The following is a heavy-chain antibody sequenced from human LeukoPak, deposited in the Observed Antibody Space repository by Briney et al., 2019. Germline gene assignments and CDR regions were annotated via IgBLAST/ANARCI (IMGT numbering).Heavy chain of an antibody. D-gene: IGHD2-15*01. V-gene: IGHV1-18*01. Sequence: ASVKVSCKASGYTFTSYGISWVRQAPGQGLEWMGWISAYNGNTNYAQKLQGRVTMTTDTSTSTAYMELRSLRSDDTAVYYCARDLARYCSGGSCYQSAIRFDPWGQGTLVTVSS. CDR1: GYTFTSYG. CDR3: ARDLARYCSGGSCYQSAIRFDP. CDR2: ISAYNGNT. J-gene: IGHJ5*02.